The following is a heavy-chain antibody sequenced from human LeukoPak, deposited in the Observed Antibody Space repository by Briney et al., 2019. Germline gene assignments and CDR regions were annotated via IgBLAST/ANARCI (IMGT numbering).Heavy chain of an antibody. CDR1: GFTFSSYG. CDR3: AKDPSNSGSYPNWFDP. Sequence: GGSLRLSCAASGFTFSSYGMHWVRQAPGKGLEWVAFIRYDGSNKYYADSVKGRFTISRDNSKNTLYLQMSSLRAEDTAVYYCAKDPSNSGSYPNWFDPWGQGTLVTVSS. CDR2: IRYDGSNK. D-gene: IGHD1-26*01. J-gene: IGHJ5*02. V-gene: IGHV3-30*02.